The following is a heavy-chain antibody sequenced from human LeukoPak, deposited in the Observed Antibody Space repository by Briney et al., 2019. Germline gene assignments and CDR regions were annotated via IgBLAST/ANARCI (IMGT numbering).Heavy chain of an antibody. CDR2: IYDSGTT. J-gene: IGHJ4*02. CDR1: GGSISNGGYY. Sequence: SETLSLTCTVSGGSISNGGYYWSWIRQHPGKGLEWIGYIYDSGTTYYNPALQSRVTISVDTSDNQFSLKLRSLTAADTAVYYCARGGGRRGFDYWGQGTLVTVSS. D-gene: IGHD1-14*01. CDR3: ARGGGRRGFDY. V-gene: IGHV4-31*03.